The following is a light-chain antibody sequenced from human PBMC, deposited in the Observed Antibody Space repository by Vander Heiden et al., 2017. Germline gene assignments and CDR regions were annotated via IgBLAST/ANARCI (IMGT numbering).Light chain of an antibody. Sequence: EIVLTQSPATLSLSPGERATLSCRASQSVSSYLAWYQQKPGQAPRLLIYDASNRGTGIPARFSGSGPGTDFTLTISSLEPEDFAVYYCQQRSNWRLTFGGGTKVEIK. CDR3: QQRSNWRLT. V-gene: IGKV3D-11*02. CDR1: QSVSSY. CDR2: DAS. J-gene: IGKJ4*01.